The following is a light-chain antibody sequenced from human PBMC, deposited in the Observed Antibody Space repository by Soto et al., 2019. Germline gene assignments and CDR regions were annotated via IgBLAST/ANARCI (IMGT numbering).Light chain of an antibody. Sequence: QSALTQPASVSGSPGQSITISCTGTSSDIGIFNYVSWYQQHPGKAPKLIIYEVTNRPSGVSDRFSGSKSGSTASLNISGLQADDEADYYCSSYTSSSALGVFGGGTKHTVL. J-gene: IGLJ3*02. CDR3: SSYTSSSALGV. V-gene: IGLV2-14*01. CDR1: SSDIGIFNY. CDR2: EVT.